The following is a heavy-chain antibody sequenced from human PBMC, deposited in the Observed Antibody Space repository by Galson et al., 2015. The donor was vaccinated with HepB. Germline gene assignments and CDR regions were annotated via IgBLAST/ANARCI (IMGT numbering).Heavy chain of an antibody. V-gene: IGHV3-23*01. J-gene: IGHJ5*02. D-gene: IGHD3-16*01. Sequence: SLRLSCAGSGFIFRHHAMAWIRQAPGKGLEWVSGINGRGSTRSYSDAVKGRFSISRDNYKDTVFLQMDNLRAEDTAVYYCVKEGSWFGGDWFDPWGQGALVTVS. CDR2: INGRGSTR. CDR3: VKEGSWFGGDWFDP. CDR1: GFIFRHHA.